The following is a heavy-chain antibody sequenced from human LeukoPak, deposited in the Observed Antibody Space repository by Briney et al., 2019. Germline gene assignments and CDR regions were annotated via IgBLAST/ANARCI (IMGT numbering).Heavy chain of an antibody. D-gene: IGHD2-2*01. CDR2: IYYSGST. CDR1: GGSISSYY. CDR3: ARDSCSSTSCYDS. J-gene: IGHJ5*02. Sequence: SETLSLTCTVSGGSISSYYWSWIRQPPGKGLEWIGYIYYSGSTNYNPSLKSRVTISVDTSKNQFSLKLSSVTAADTAVYYCARDSCSSTSCYDSWGQGTLVTVSS. V-gene: IGHV4-59*01.